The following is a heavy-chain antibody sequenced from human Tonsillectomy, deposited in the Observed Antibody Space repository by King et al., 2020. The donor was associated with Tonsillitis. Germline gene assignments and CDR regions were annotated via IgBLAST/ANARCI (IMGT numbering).Heavy chain of an antibody. Sequence: VQLVESGGGVVQPGGSLTLSCAASGFTFSSYGIHWVRQAPGKGLEWVAFIRYDGSNKYYADSVKGRLTISRDNSKNTVYLQMNSLRAEDTAVYYCAEDEVPHWGQGTLVTVSS. J-gene: IGHJ4*02. CDR3: AEDEVPH. CDR2: IRYDGSNK. CDR1: GFTFSSYG. V-gene: IGHV3-30*02.